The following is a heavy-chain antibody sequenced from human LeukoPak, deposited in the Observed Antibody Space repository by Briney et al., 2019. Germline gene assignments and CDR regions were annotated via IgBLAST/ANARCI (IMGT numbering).Heavy chain of an antibody. D-gene: IGHD6-13*01. V-gene: IGHV1-8*03. CDR2: INPNSGNT. CDR1: GYTFTTYD. J-gene: IGHJ4*02. CDR3: AREGRIAAAGQHPFDY. Sequence: GASVKVSCKASGYTFTTYDINWVRQATGQGLQWMGWINPNSGNTGYAQKFQGRITITRNTSISTVYMVLSSLRSEDTAVYYCAREGRIAAAGQHPFDYWGQGTLVTVSS.